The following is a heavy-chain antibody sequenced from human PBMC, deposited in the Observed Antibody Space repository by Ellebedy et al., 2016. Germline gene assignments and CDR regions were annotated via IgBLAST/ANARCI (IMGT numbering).Heavy chain of an antibody. J-gene: IGHJ3*02. CDR3: ARGCCTNTVCYDAFDI. CDR2: MNPDNSNT. D-gene: IGHD2-8*01. V-gene: IGHV1-3*01. Sequence: ASVKVSCKASGYTFTNHLIYWVRQPPGQRLEWLGWMNPDNSNTKYSQKFQDRVTFTRDTSARTVYLELSSLRSEDTAVYYCARGCCTNTVCYDAFDIWGQGTMVTVSS. CDR1: GYTFTNHL.